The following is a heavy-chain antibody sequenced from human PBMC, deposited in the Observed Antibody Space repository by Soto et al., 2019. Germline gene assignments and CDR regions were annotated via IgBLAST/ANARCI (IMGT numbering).Heavy chain of an antibody. CDR3: ARDLTIGGFFDP. CDR2: INGGNGDT. D-gene: IGHD3-10*01. Sequence: ASVKVSCKASGYTFTSYAMNWVRQAPGQRLEWMGWINGGNGDTKYSQRFQDRVTITRDTSANTVYMELSSLTSEDTAIYYCARDLTIGGFFDPWGQGTLVTVSS. CDR1: GYTFTSYA. J-gene: IGHJ5*02. V-gene: IGHV1-3*01.